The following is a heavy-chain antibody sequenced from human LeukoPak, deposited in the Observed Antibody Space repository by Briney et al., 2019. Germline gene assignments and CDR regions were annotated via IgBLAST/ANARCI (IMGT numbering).Heavy chain of an antibody. J-gene: IGHJ4*02. CDR2: FDPEDGET. CDR3: ATGAGYSSGWRRPLVDY. V-gene: IGHV1-24*01. Sequence: ASVKVPCKVSGYTLTELSMHWVRQAPGKGLEWMGGFDPEDGETIYAQKFQGRVTMTEDTSTDTAYMELSSLRSEDTAVYYCATGAGYSSGWRRPLVDYWGQGTLVTVSS. D-gene: IGHD6-19*01. CDR1: GYTLTELS.